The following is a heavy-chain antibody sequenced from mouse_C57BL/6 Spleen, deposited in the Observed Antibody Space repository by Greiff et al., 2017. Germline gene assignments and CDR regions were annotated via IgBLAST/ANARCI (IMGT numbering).Heavy chain of an antibody. CDR1: GFTFSNYW. Sequence: EVKLVESGGGLVQPGGSMKLSCVASGFTFSNYWMNWVRQSPEKGLEWVAQIRLKSDNYATHYAESVKGRFTISSDDSKSSVYLQMNNLRAEDTGIYYCTAHTSWFAYWGQGTLVTVSA. CDR3: TAHTSWFAY. CDR2: IRLKSDNYAT. D-gene: IGHD5-1-1*01. J-gene: IGHJ3*01. V-gene: IGHV6-3*01.